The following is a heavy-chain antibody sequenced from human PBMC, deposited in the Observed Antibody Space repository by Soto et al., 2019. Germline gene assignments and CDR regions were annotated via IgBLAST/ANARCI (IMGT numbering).Heavy chain of an antibody. V-gene: IGHV1-69*11. J-gene: IGHJ6*02. CDR3: ARCPQPQDTADPYAVDV. D-gene: IGHD5-18*01. CDR2: IVPSVDTT. CDR1: GGTFSRSG. Sequence: SVKVSCKASGGTFSRSGFHWVRQAPGQGLEWMGMIVPSVDTTNYAQKFQARVTISADQFTSTVYMELRSLRSEDTAVYYCARCPQPQDTADPYAVDVWGQGPRVTVYS.